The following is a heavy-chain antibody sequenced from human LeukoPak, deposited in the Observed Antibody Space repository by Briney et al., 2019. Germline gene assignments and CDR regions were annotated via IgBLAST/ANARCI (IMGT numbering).Heavy chain of an antibody. CDR2: ISSSGSTI. CDR1: GFTFSSYE. Sequence: GGSLRLSCAVSGFTFSSYEINWVRQAPGKGLEWVSYISSSGSTIYYADSVKGRFTISRDNAKNSLYLQMNSLRAEDTAVYYGARDYFDSSGYYYPDAFDIWGQGTMVTVSS. D-gene: IGHD3-22*01. V-gene: IGHV3-48*03. CDR3: ARDYFDSSGYYYPDAFDI. J-gene: IGHJ3*02.